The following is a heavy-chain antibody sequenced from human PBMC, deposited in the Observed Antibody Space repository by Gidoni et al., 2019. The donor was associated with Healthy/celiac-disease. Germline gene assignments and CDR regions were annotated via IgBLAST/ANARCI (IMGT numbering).Heavy chain of an antibody. CDR1: GGTFSSYA. CDR3: AAGGLTTVTTPFDY. Sequence: QVQLVQSGAEVKKPGSSVKVSCKASGGTFSSYAISWVRQAPGQGLEWMGRIIPILGIANYAQKFQGRVTITADKSTSTAYMELSSLRSEDTAVYYCAAGGLTTVTTPFDYWGQGTLVTVSS. J-gene: IGHJ4*02. V-gene: IGHV1-69*04. CDR2: IIPILGIA. D-gene: IGHD4-17*01.